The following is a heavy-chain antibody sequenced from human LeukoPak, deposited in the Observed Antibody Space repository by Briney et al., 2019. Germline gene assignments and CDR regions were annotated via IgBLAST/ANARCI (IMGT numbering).Heavy chain of an antibody. CDR1: GFTFSSYA. CDR3: AKGFVVVTAMDGMDV. Sequence: GGSLRLSCAASGFTFSSYAMSWVRQAPGKGLEWVSAISGSGGSTYYADSVKGRFTISRDNSKNTLYLQMNSLRAEDTAVYYCAKGFVVVTAMDGMDVWGRGTTVTASS. CDR2: ISGSGGST. D-gene: IGHD2-21*02. J-gene: IGHJ6*02. V-gene: IGHV3-23*01.